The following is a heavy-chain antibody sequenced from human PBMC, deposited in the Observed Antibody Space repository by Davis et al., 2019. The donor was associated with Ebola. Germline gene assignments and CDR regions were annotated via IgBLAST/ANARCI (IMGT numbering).Heavy chain of an antibody. CDR2: INPNSGGT. V-gene: IGHV1-2*02. CDR1: GYTFTGYY. CDR3: ARKLDYYDSSGYHFYFQH. Sequence: ASVKVSCKASGYTFTGYYMHWVRQAPGQGLEWMGWINPNSGGTNYAQKFQGRVTMTRDTSISTAYMELSRLRSDDTAVYYCARKLDYYDSSGYHFYFQHWGQGTLVTVSS. D-gene: IGHD3-22*01. J-gene: IGHJ1*01.